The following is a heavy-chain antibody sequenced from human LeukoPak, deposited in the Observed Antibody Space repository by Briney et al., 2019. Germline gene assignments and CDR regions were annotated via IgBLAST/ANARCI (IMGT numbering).Heavy chain of an antibody. Sequence: SETLSLTCAVSGYSISSGYYWGWIRRPPGKGLEWIGSIYHSGSTYYNPSLKSRVTISVDTSKNQFSLKLSSVTAADTAVYYCARDHGYCSGGSCYYNWFDPWGQGTLVTVSS. J-gene: IGHJ5*02. CDR3: ARDHGYCSGGSCYYNWFDP. CDR1: GYSISSGYY. D-gene: IGHD2-15*01. V-gene: IGHV4-38-2*02. CDR2: IYHSGST.